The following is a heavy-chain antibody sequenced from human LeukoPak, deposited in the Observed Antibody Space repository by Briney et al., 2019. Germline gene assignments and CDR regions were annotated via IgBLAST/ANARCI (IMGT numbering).Heavy chain of an antibody. J-gene: IGHJ4*02. CDR2: IYYSGNT. V-gene: IGHV4-59*08. CDR3: ARRKAKTPNYFDY. CDR1: GDSINDYY. Sequence: SETLSLTCTVSGDSINDYYWTWIRQPPGKGLEWIRYIYYSGNTNYNPSLKSRVTISLDTSKNQFSLKLTSVTAADTAMYYCARRKAKTPNYFDYWGQGALVTVSS.